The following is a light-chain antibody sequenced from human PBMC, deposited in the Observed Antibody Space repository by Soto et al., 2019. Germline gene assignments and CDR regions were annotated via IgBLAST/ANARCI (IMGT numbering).Light chain of an antibody. CDR2: DAS. CDR1: QSLRRS. J-gene: IGKJ1*01. CDR3: QQYNNWPQT. Sequence: ELVMTQSPATLSVSPGERATLSFRASQSLRRSLAWYQQKPGQSPRLLIYDASTRATGIPARFSGSGSGTDFTLTISGLQSEDFAVYYCQQYNNWPQTFGQGTKVDIK. V-gene: IGKV3-15*01.